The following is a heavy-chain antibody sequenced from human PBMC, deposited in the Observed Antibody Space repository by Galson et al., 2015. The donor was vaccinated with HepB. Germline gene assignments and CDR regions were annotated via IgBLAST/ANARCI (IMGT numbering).Heavy chain of an antibody. V-gene: IGHV3-7*01. CDR2: IKQDGSEK. D-gene: IGHD4-17*01. CDR3: ARVGPYGDYEAYYFDY. CDR1: GFTFSSYW. Sequence: SLRLSCAASGFTFSSYWMSWVRQAPGKGLEWVANIKQDGSEKYYVDSVKGRFTISRDNAKNSLYLQMNSLRAEDTAVYYCARVGPYGDYEAYYFDYWGQGTLVTVSS. J-gene: IGHJ4*02.